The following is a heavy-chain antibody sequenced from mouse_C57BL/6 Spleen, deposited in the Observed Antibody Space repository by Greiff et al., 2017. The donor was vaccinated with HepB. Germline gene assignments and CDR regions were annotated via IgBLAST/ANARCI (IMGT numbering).Heavy chain of an antibody. CDR2: IYPGDGDT. J-gene: IGHJ2*01. D-gene: IGHD1-1*01. V-gene: IGHV1-82*01. CDR3: ARVSYVYFDY. Sequence: VQLVESGPELVKPGASVKISCKASGYAFSSSWMNWVKQRPGKGLEWIGRIYPGDGDTNYNGKFKGKATLTADKSSSTAYMQLSSLTSEDSAVYFCARVSYVYFDYWRQGTTLTVSS. CDR1: GYAFSSSW.